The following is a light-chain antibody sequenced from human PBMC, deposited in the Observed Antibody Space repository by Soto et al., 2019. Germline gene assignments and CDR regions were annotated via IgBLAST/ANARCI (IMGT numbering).Light chain of an antibody. CDR2: GAS. J-gene: IGKJ1*01. CDR1: QTVISNY. CDR3: QQYGTSPWT. V-gene: IGKV3-20*01. Sequence: EIVLTQSPGTLSLSPGETATLSCGASQTVISNYLAWYQQKPGQAPRLLISGASNWATGFPDRVSGSGSGTDFTLTITGLEPDDFAVYFCQQYGTSPWTFGQGTKVEIK.